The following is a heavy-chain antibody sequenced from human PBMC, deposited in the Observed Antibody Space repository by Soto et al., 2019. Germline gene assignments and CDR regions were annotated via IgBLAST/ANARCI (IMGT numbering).Heavy chain of an antibody. CDR3: AKDETSHVPRGYSSSWYGWFDP. D-gene: IGHD6-13*01. V-gene: IGHV3-23*01. CDR1: GFTFSSHV. CDR2: ASARNSNT. Sequence: EVQLLESGGGLVQPGGSLRLSCTASGFTFSSHVMSWVRQAPGKGLEWVSAASARNSNTYYADSVKGRFTISRDNSKSTVYLQLDSLRVEDTAVYHCAKDETSHVPRGYSSSWYGWFDPWGQGTLVVVSS. J-gene: IGHJ5*02.